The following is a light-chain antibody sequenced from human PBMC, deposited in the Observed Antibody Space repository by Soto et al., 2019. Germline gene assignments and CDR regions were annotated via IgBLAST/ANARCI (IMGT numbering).Light chain of an antibody. J-gene: IGLJ1*01. V-gene: IGLV2-11*01. CDR2: DVS. CDR1: SSDVGGYNY. Sequence: QSVLTQPRSVSGSPGQSVTISCTGTSSDVGGYNYVSWYQQHPGKAPKLMIYDVSKRPSGVPDRFPGSKSGNTASLTISGLQAEDEADYYCCSYAGSYTGVFGTGTKVTVL. CDR3: CSYAGSYTGV.